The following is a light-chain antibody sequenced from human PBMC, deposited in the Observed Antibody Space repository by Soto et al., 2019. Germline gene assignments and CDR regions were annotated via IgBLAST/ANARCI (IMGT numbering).Light chain of an antibody. J-gene: IGKJ2*01. CDR1: QGISSW. CDR3: QQANSFPHT. V-gene: IGKV1-12*01. Sequence: DILMTQSPSSVSASVGDRVSITCRASQGISSWLAWYQQKPGRAPKLLISYASTLQTGIPSRFSGSGSGTDFTLTISSLQPEDFATYYCQQANSFPHTFGQGTRMEIK. CDR2: YAS.